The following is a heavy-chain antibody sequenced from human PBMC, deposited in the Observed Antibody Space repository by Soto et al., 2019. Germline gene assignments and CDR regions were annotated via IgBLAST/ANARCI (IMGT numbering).Heavy chain of an antibody. V-gene: IGHV1-8*01. CDR3: ARERSAAGTGWFDP. CDR2: MNPNSGNT. J-gene: IGHJ5*02. D-gene: IGHD6-13*01. CDR1: GYTFTSYD. Sequence: QVQLVQSGAEVKKPGASVKVSCKASGYTFTSYDINWVRQATGQGLEWMGWMNPNSGNTGYAQKVQGRVTMTRNTSISTAYMDLSSLRSEDTVGYYCARERSAAGTGWFDPWGQGTLVTVSS.